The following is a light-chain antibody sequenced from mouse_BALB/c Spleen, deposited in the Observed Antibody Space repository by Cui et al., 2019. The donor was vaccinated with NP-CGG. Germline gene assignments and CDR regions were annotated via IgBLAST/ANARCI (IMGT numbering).Light chain of an antibody. CDR1: TGAVTTSNY. CDR2: GTK. CDR3: ALWYSNHWV. Sequence: QAVVTQQSALTTSPGETVTPTSRSSTGAVTTSNYANWVQEKPDHLFTGLIGGTKNRAPGVPARFSGSLIGDKAALTITGAQTEDEAIYFCALWYSNHWVFGGGTKLTVL. J-gene: IGLJ1*01. V-gene: IGLV1*01.